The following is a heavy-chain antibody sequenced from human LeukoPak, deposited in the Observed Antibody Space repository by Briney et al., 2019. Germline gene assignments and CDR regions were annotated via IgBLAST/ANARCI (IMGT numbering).Heavy chain of an antibody. CDR3: ARDRWQLVDDAFDI. CDR1: EFTFSSYW. Sequence: GGSLRLSCAASEFTFSSYWMIWVRQAPGKGLEWVSSISSSSSYIYYADSVKGRFTISRDNAKNSLYLQMNSLRAEDTAVYYCARDRWQLVDDAFDIWGQGTMVTVSS. J-gene: IGHJ3*02. CDR2: ISSSSSYI. V-gene: IGHV3-21*01. D-gene: IGHD6-6*01.